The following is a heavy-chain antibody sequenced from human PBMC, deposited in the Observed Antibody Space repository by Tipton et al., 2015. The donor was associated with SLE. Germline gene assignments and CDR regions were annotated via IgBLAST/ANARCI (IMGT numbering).Heavy chain of an antibody. CDR2: IYYSGTT. J-gene: IGHJ3*02. D-gene: IGHD1-26*01. CDR1: GGSLSNFS. CDR3: ARDLRGRTYSTLDDAFDI. V-gene: IGHV4-59*12. Sequence: TLSLTCTVSGGSLSNFSWSWLRRPPGKELEWMGYIYYSGTTNYNPSLKSRVTILVDTSKNQISLKLSSVTATDTAVYFCARDLRGRTYSTLDDAFDIWGQGTMVTVSS.